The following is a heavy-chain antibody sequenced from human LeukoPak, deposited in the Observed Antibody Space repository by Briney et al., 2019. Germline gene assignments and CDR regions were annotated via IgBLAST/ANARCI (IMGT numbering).Heavy chain of an antibody. V-gene: IGHV4-39*01. CDR2: IYYSGST. CDR1: GGSISSSGYY. Sequence: SETLSLTCTVSGGSISSSGYYWGWIRQPPGKGLEWIASIYYSGSTYYNPSLKSRVTIYVDTSKNQLSLKLSSLTAADTAVYYCARHEYSGSYYGLSWFDPWGQGTLVTVSS. J-gene: IGHJ5*02. CDR3: ARHEYSGSYYGLSWFDP. D-gene: IGHD1-26*01.